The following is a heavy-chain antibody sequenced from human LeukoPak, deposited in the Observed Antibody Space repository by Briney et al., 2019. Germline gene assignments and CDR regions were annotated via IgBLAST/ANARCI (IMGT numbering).Heavy chain of an antibody. Sequence: PSETLSLTCTVSGGSINNYYWSWIRQPAGKGLEWIGRIYTRGSTNYNPSLKSRVTMSVDTSKNQFSLKLSSVTAADTAVYYCARGGYCGAEFGSGADVFDTGAKGPRSP. D-gene: IGHD2-21*01. V-gene: IGHV4-4*07. CDR2: IYTRGST. CDR3: ARGGYCGAEFGSGADVFDT. J-gene: IGHJ3*02. CDR1: GGSINNYY.